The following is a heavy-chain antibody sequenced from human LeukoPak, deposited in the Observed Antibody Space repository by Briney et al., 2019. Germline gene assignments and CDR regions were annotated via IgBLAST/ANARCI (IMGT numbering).Heavy chain of an antibody. V-gene: IGHV1-69*05. CDR1: GGTFSSYA. J-gene: IGHJ6*03. CDR3: ARANGYSSFYYYYYMDV. D-gene: IGHD6-13*01. CDR2: IIPIFGTA. Sequence: ASVKVSCKASGGTFSSYAISWVRQAPGQGLEWMGGIIPIFGTANYAQKFQGRVTITTDESTSTAYMELSSLRSEDTAVYYCARANGYSSFYYYYYMDVWGKGTTVTVSS.